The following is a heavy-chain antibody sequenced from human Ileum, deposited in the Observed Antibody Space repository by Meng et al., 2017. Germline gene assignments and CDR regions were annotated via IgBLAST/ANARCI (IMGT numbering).Heavy chain of an antibody. CDR2: IRTNVNDYAT. J-gene: IGHJ5*02. CDR1: GFTFSDSA. V-gene: IGHV3-73*01. D-gene: IGHD3-22*01. CDR3: SRGFYDTSAYYLA. Sequence: GESLKISCAASGFTFSDSAIHWVRQASGKGLEWVGRIRTNVNDYATAYAASVEGRFTISRDDSKYTAYLLMNSLKTEDTAVYYCSRGFYDTSAYYLAWGQGTLVTVSS.